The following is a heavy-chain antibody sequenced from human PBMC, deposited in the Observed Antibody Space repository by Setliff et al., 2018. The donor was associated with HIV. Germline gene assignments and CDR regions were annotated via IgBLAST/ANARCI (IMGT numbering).Heavy chain of an antibody. CDR1: GDSISSDFY. D-gene: IGHD2-21*02. V-gene: IGHV4-38-2*02. CDR3: ARGEACGGGCHYAFEL. Sequence: PSETLSLTCTVSGDSISSDFYWGWIRQPPGKGLEWIASIYHSGNTYYMPSLQRRVTISVDMSKNQFSLKLNSVTAADTAVYYCARGEACGGGCHYAFELWGRGTMVTVSS. J-gene: IGHJ3*01. CDR2: IYHSGNT.